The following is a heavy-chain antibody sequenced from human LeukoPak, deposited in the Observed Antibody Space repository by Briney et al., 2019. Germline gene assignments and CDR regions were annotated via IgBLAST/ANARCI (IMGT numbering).Heavy chain of an antibody. D-gene: IGHD5-24*01. Sequence: GASLQISCQGSGCSFSSSWVGWVRRMPGKGLEWMGIIYPGDSDTRYSPSFPGQVTISADKSVSTAYLQWSSLKASDTAMYYCARQVFGDAYNPHFDYWGQGTLVTVSS. CDR1: GCSFSSSW. J-gene: IGHJ4*02. CDR3: ARQVFGDAYNPHFDY. CDR2: IYPGDSDT. V-gene: IGHV5-51*01.